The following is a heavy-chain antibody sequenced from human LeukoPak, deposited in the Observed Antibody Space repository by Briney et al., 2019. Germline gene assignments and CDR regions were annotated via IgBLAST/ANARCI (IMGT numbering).Heavy chain of an antibody. CDR2: IYPTGNT. D-gene: IGHD3-22*01. CDR1: GGAIISYY. CDR3: ARLKFYDSTGYSPGYYMDV. J-gene: IGHJ6*03. V-gene: IGHV4-4*07. Sequence: PSETLSLTCSVSGGAIISYYWSWIRQPAGKGPEWIGRIYPTGNTDYNPSLKTRATMSTDLSKKRFSLRLRSVTAADTAVYYCARLKFYDSTGYSPGYYMDVWGKGTAVTVSS.